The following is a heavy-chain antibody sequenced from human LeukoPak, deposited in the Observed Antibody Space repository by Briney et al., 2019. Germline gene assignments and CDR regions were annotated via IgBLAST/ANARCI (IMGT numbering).Heavy chain of an antibody. J-gene: IGHJ4*02. CDR2: IYSTGST. V-gene: IGHV4-31*03. D-gene: IGHD6-19*01. Sequence: SETLSLTCSVSGGSIGGTGSYWTWIRQQPGKDLDWIGYIYSTGSTSFNPSLRGRVSMSVDTSANQFSLRLSSVTAADRGVYFCARQRGYDSGGTGSFDSWGQGILVTLSS. CDR1: GGSIGGTGSY. CDR3: ARQRGYDSGGTGSFDS.